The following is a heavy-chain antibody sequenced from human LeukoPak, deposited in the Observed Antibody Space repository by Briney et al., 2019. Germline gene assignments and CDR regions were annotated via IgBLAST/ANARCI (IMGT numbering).Heavy chain of an antibody. Sequence: GGSLRLSCAASGFTFSSYSMNWVRQAPGKGLVWDSRINTDGSSTSYADSVKGRFTISRDNAKNTLYLQMNSLRAEDTAVYYCARESQYSSGWYPLGYYGMDVWGQGTTVTVSS. V-gene: IGHV3-74*01. J-gene: IGHJ6*02. D-gene: IGHD6-19*01. CDR3: ARESQYSSGWYPLGYYGMDV. CDR1: GFTFSSYS. CDR2: INTDGSST.